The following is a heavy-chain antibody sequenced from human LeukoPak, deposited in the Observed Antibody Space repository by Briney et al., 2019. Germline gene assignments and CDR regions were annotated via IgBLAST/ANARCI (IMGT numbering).Heavy chain of an antibody. Sequence: GGSLRLSCAASGFTFSSNAMSWVRQGQGMGRVWVSTISGNYGSTYYSDSVKGRFTISRDNCKNTVFLRMNSLRAEDTAVYYCAKVVLLLTASDAFDFWGQGTKVTVSS. D-gene: IGHD2-21*02. CDR3: AKVVLLLTASDAFDF. CDR1: GFTFSSNA. J-gene: IGHJ3*01. V-gene: IGHV3-23*01. CDR2: ISGNYGST.